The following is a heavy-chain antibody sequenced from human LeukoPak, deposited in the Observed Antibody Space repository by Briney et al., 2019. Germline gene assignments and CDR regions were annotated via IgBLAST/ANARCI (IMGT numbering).Heavy chain of an antibody. J-gene: IGHJ4*02. CDR2: IYYSGDT. V-gene: IGHV4-30-4*01. CDR1: GGSIYSGAYY. CDR3: ARLNILKLDFLY. D-gene: IGHD3-3*01. Sequence: SQTLSLTCTASGGSIYSGAYYWSWIRQRPGKGLEWIGFIYYSGDTYYNSSLKSRISISIDTSKNQFSLKMSSVTAADTAVYYCARLNILKLDFLYWGQGTLVTVTS.